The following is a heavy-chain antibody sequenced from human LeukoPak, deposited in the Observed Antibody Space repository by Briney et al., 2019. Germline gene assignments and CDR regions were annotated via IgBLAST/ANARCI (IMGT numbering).Heavy chain of an antibody. CDR2: ITAYNGNT. Sequence: ASLKVSCKAPGYTFTNYAISWVRQAPGQGLEWMGWITAYNGNTNYAQKLQGRVTMTTDTSTNTAYMELRSLRSDDTAVYFCARGEGFLDYWGQGTLVTVSS. V-gene: IGHV1-18*01. CDR3: ARGEGFLDY. CDR1: GYTFTNYA. J-gene: IGHJ4*02.